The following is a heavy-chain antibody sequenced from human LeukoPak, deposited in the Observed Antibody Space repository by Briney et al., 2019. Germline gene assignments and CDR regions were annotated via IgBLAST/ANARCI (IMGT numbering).Heavy chain of an antibody. Sequence: GAPLQISSKGSGYGFTRYWIGWVRPMPGKGLEWMGIIYPGDSDTRYSPSFQGRVTISADKSISTAYLQWSSLKASDTAMYYCAKAMVRGAPDAFDIWGQGTMVTVSS. D-gene: IGHD3-10*01. CDR3: AKAMVRGAPDAFDI. J-gene: IGHJ3*02. CDR1: GYGFTRYW. V-gene: IGHV5-51*01. CDR2: IYPGDSDT.